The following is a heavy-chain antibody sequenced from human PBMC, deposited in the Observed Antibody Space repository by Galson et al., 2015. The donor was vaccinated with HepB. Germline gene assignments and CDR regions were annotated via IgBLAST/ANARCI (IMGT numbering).Heavy chain of an antibody. CDR2: ISYDGSNK. Sequence: SLRLSCAASGFTFSSYGMHWVRQAPGKGLEWVAVISYDGSNKYYADSVKGRFTISRDNSKNTLYLQMNSLRAEDTAVYYCAKDHRRSYDYWGQGTLVTVSS. CDR1: GFTFSSYG. V-gene: IGHV3-30*18. CDR3: AKDHRRSYDY. D-gene: IGHD5-24*01. J-gene: IGHJ4*02.